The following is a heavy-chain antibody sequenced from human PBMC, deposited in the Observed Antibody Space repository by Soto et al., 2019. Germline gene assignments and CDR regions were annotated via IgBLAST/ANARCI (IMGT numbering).Heavy chain of an antibody. D-gene: IGHD3-3*01. V-gene: IGHV3-7*01. J-gene: IGHJ6*02. CDR2: IKQDGSEK. CDR3: ARGPADYDFWSGYTQYGMDV. CDR1: GFTFSSYW. Sequence: GGSLRLSCAPSGFTFSSYWMSWVRQAPGKGLEWVANIKQDGSEKYYVDSVKGRLTISRDNATNSMYLQMNSLRAEDTAVYYCARGPADYDFWSGYTQYGMDVWGQGTTVTVSS.